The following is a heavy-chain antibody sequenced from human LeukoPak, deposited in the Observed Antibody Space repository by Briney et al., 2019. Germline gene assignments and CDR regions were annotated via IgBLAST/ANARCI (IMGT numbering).Heavy chain of an antibody. Sequence: PSETLSLTRTVSGGSISSGTYYWSWIRQPAGKGLEWIGRIYSSGSTNYNPPLKSRVTISVDTSKNQFSLKLSSVTAADTAVYYCARLANGVDYWGQGTLVTVSS. D-gene: IGHD4-17*01. CDR2: IYSSGST. CDR1: GGSISSGTYY. V-gene: IGHV4-61*02. J-gene: IGHJ4*02. CDR3: ARLANGVDY.